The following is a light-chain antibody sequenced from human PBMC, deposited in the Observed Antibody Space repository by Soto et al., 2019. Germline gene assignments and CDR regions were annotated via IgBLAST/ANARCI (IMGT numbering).Light chain of an antibody. J-gene: IGKJ4*01. CDR3: QQRSNWPPVT. Sequence: EIVLTQSPATLSLSPGERATLSCRASQSINRHLAWYRQKPGRAPRLLIYDASNRATGIPARFSGSGSGTDFTLTISSLESEDFGVYYCQQRSNWPPVTFGGGTKVEIK. CDR1: QSINRH. CDR2: DAS. V-gene: IGKV3-11*01.